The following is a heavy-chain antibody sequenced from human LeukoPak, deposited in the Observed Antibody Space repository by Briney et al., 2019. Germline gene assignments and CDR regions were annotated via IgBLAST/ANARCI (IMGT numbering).Heavy chain of an antibody. CDR3: ARDSVAGSQDAFDI. D-gene: IGHD6-19*01. CDR2: ITRTGSTI. CDR1: GFTFSSYE. J-gene: IGHJ3*02. Sequence: PGGSLRLSCAASGFTFSSYEMNWVRQAPGKGLEWVPYITRTGSTIYYADSVKGRFTISRDNAKNSLYLQMNSPRDEDTAVYYCARDSVAGSQDAFDIWGQGTMVIASS. V-gene: IGHV3-48*03.